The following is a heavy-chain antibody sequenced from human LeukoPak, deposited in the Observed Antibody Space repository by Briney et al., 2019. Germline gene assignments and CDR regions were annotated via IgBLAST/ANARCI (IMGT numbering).Heavy chain of an antibody. CDR3: AGVTGYMTEDYFDY. CDR1: GGSINSYY. J-gene: IGHJ4*02. CDR2: IYYSGST. V-gene: IGHV4-59*01. Sequence: SETLSLTCTVSGGSINSYYWSWIWQPPGKGLEWIGYIYYSGSTNYNPSLKSRVTISVDTSKNQFSLRLSSVTAADTAVYYCAGVTGYMTEDYFDYWGQGTLITVSS. D-gene: IGHD6-13*01.